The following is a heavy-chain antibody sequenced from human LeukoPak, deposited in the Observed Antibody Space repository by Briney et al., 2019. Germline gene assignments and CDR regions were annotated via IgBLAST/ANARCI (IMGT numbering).Heavy chain of an antibody. CDR3: ARAHTPNVVSATPY. Sequence: GRSLRLSCVASGFTFSSFAMHWVRQTPGKGLEWVAVISYDGSNKYYADSVQGRFTLSRDNSKNTLYLQVGSLRVEDTAVYYCARAHTPNVVSATPYWGQGTLVTV. CDR2: ISYDGSNK. J-gene: IGHJ4*02. CDR1: GFTFSSFA. V-gene: IGHV3-30-3*01. D-gene: IGHD2-15*01.